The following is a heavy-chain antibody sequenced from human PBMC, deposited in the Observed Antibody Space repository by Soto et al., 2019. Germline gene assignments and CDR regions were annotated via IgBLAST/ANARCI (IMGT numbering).Heavy chain of an antibody. CDR1: GFTFSSYS. CDR3: ARDRYDSSGYEAPFDY. J-gene: IGHJ4*02. Sequence: VQLVESGGGVVQPGRSLRLSCAASGFTFSSYSMNWVRQAPGKGLEWVSYISSSSSTIYYADSVKGRFTISRDNAKNSLYLQMNSLRDEDTAVYYCARDRYDSSGYEAPFDYWGQGTLVTVSS. V-gene: IGHV3-48*02. D-gene: IGHD3-22*01. CDR2: ISSSSSTI.